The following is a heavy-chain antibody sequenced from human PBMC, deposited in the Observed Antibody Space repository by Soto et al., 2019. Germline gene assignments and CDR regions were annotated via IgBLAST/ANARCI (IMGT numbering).Heavy chain of an antibody. CDR2: ISYDGRNE. D-gene: IGHD2-2*01. CDR3: AKFPWESGTSSPPFYYYMDV. J-gene: IGHJ6*03. Sequence: QPGGSLRLSCGASGFTFSTYGFHWVRQAPGKGLEWVALISYDGRNEYYADSVKGRFAISRDNSKNTVYLQMNSLRLEDTAVYYCAKFPWESGTSSPPFYYYMDVWGKGTTVTVSS. CDR1: GFTFSTYG. V-gene: IGHV3-30*18.